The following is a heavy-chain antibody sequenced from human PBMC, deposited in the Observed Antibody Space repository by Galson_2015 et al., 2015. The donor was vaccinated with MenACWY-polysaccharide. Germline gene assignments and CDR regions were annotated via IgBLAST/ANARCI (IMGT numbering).Heavy chain of an antibody. CDR1: GHTFTSNS. CDR3: ASATRSTSYYNNAVFPRHKGFDS. Sequence: SVKVSCKASGHTFTSNSINWVRQAPGQGLEWMGWIYTNTGNPTYAQAFTGRFVFSLDTSVSTAYLQIDSLKGEDTAVYFCASATRSTSYYNNAVFPRHKGFDSWGQGTLVTVSS. CDR2: IYTNTGNP. V-gene: IGHV7-4-1*01. D-gene: IGHD3-22*01. J-gene: IGHJ4*02.